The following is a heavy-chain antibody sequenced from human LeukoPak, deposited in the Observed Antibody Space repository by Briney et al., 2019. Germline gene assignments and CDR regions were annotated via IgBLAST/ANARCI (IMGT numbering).Heavy chain of an antibody. CDR2: IKQDGSEK. CDR3: ARGASYYYYYMDV. Sequence: GGSLRLSCAASTFTFSSYWMTWVRQAPGKGLEWVANIKQDGSEKYYVDSVKGRFTISRDNAKNSLYLQMNSLRAEDTAVYYCARGASYYYYYMDVWGKGTTVTVSS. V-gene: IGHV3-7*01. CDR1: TFTFSSYW. J-gene: IGHJ6*03.